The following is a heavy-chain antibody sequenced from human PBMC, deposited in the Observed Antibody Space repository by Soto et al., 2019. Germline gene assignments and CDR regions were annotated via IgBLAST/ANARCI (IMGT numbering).Heavy chain of an antibody. CDR1: GFSLSTSGMC. Sequence: SGPTLVNPTQTLTLTCTFSGFSLSTSGMCVSWIRQPPGKALEWLALIDWDDDKYYSTSLKTRLTISKDTSKNQVVLTMTNMDPVDTATYYCIHGAEWSVRSYYFDYWGQGTLVTVSS. CDR3: IHGAEWSVRSYYFDY. CDR2: IDWDDDK. D-gene: IGHD3-3*01. V-gene: IGHV2-70*12. J-gene: IGHJ4*02.